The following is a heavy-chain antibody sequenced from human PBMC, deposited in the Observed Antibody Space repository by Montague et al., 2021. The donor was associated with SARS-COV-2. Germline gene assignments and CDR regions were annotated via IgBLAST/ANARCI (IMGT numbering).Heavy chain of an antibody. J-gene: IGHJ5*02. CDR3: ARGRGRGVDYFDP. Sequence: SETLSLTCAVYGRSFSGYFWSWIRQTPGRGLEWIGEINHGGTADYNPSLKSRVTLSVDTSKAQFSLILTSVTAADTAVYYCARGRGRGVDYFDPWGQGTLVTVSS. V-gene: IGHV4-34*01. D-gene: IGHD4-11*01. CDR1: GRSFSGYF. CDR2: INHGGTA.